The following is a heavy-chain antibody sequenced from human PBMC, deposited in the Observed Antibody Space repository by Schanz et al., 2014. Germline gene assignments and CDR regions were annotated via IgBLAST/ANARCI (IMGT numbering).Heavy chain of an antibody. Sequence: EVHLVESGGGLVQPGGSLRLSCAASRFTVTNAWMSWVRQAPGKGLEWISYTGPYGKTTYYADSVKGRFTISGDSSKYTVYLQMNSLRADDTAVYYCARESSNDIVLVPGAVLDHWGQGILVTVSS. D-gene: IGHD1-1*01. V-gene: IGHV3-48*01. CDR2: TGPYGKTT. J-gene: IGHJ4*02. CDR3: ARESSNDIVLVPGAVLDH. CDR1: RFTVTNAW.